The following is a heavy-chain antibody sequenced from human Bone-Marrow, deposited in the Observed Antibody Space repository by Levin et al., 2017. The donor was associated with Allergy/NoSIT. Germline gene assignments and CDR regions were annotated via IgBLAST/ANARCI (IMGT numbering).Heavy chain of an antibody. D-gene: IGHD3-10*01. CDR3: TRYGPFHYGSGPYPDENFFDY. Sequence: QTGGSLRLSCTASGFTFGDYAVTWFRQAPAEGLEWVGFIRSEPYGATTEYAASVRGRFTISRDDSKSIAYLHMNSLNTEDTAVYYCTRYGPFHYGSGPYPDENFFDYWGHGTLVTVSS. CDR2: IRSEPYGATT. CDR1: GFTFGDYA. J-gene: IGHJ4*01. V-gene: IGHV3-49*03.